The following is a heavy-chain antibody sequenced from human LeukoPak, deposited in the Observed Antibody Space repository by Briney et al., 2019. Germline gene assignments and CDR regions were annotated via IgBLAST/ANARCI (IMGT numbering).Heavy chain of an antibody. CDR3: AKEQRIRHCSEGVCMEGYYFDY. V-gene: IGHV3-23*01. CDR2: LSRGGGTT. D-gene: IGHD2-8*01. Sequence: GGSLRLSCTGSGFNFNMFAMNWVRPAPGQGLEWVSGLSRGGGTTNYADSVKGRFTISRDKSKNMVFLQMNSLRPEDTAVYYCAKEQRIRHCSEGVCMEGYYFDYWGQGSLVTVSS. J-gene: IGHJ4*02. CDR1: GFNFNMFA.